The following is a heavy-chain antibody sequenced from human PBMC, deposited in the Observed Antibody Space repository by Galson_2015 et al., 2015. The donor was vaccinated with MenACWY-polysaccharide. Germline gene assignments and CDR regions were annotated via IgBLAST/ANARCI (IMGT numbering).Heavy chain of an antibody. J-gene: IGHJ3*02. CDR2: TYWNEDK. V-gene: IGHV2-5*01. CDR1: GFSLTNAGVG. Sequence: PALVKPTQTLTLTCNFSGFSLTNAGVGVGWIRQPPGKALEWLALTYWNEDKRYSPRLESRLTITKDTSKHQVALTMTNMYPVDTVTYYCAHFKVLIHVFDIWGQGTTVTVSS. CDR3: AHFKVLIHVFDI.